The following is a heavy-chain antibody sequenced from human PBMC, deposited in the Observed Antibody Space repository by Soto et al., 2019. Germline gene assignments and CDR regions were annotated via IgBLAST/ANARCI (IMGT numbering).Heavy chain of an antibody. Sequence: LSLTCTVSGGSISSGDYYWSWIRQPPGKGLEWIGYIYYSGSTYYNPSLKSRVTISVDTSKNQFSLKLSSVTAADTAVYYCARNYYDSSGPSAGVDYWGQGTLVTVSS. CDR2: IYYSGST. CDR3: ARNYYDSSGPSAGVDY. D-gene: IGHD3-22*01. J-gene: IGHJ4*02. V-gene: IGHV4-30-4*01. CDR1: GGSISSGDYY.